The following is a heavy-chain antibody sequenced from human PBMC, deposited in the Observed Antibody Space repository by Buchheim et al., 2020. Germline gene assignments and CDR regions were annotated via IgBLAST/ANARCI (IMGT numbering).Heavy chain of an antibody. CDR3: AREVRGHAYFDT. Sequence: EVQLVESGGGLVQPGGSLRLSCAASGFTVSSNYMSWVRQAPGKGLEWVSRINPDGSDRSYAASVRGRFTISRDNAENTLYLQMNSLRVEDTGVYSCAREVRGHAYFDTWGQGT. V-gene: IGHV3-74*01. CDR1: GFTVSSNY. J-gene: IGHJ4*02. CDR2: INPDGSDR.